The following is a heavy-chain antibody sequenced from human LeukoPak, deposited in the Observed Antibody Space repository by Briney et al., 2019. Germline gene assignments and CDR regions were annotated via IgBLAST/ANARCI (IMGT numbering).Heavy chain of an antibody. D-gene: IGHD7-27*01. CDR3: ARAYWGSVDY. CDR1: GFTFSNAW. CDR2: INQDGSER. Sequence: PGGSLRLSCAASGFTFSNAWMNWVRQAPGKGLEWVANINQDGSERFYVDSVKGRFTMSRDNPKKSLYLQMINLRDEDTAVYYCARAYWGSVDYWGQGALVTVSS. V-gene: IGHV3-7*03. J-gene: IGHJ4*02.